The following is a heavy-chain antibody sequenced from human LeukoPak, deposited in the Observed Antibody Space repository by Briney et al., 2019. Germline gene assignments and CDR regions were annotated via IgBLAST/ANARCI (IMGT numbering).Heavy chain of an antibody. J-gene: IGHJ6*02. Sequence: GGSLRLSCTASGFSFRSFAMSWIRQAPGQGLEWVSSISGGGEDTYYADSVKGRFTISRDNSETTLYLQMNSLGADDTALYYCARTIAQYTNTWLYYYYGLDVWGQGTTVTVSS. V-gene: IGHV3-23*01. D-gene: IGHD6-13*01. CDR1: GFSFRSFA. CDR2: ISGGGEDT. CDR3: ARTIAQYTNTWLYYYYGLDV.